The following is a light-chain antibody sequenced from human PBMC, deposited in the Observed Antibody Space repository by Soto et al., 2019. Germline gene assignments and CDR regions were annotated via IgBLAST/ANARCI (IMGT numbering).Light chain of an antibody. J-gene: IGLJ1*01. CDR3: AAWDSGLIAYV. Sequence: QSVLTQPPSVSAAPGQKVTIACSGRNSNIGANYVSWYQQFPGTAPKLLIYDNAKRPAGIPDRFSGSKSGTSATLDITGLQTGDEADYYCAAWDSGLIAYVFASGNKVTVL. CDR2: DNA. CDR1: NSNIGANY. V-gene: IGLV1-51*01.